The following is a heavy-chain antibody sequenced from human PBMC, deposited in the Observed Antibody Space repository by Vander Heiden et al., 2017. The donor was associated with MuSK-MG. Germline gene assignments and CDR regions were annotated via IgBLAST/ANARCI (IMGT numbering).Heavy chain of an antibody. CDR2: INAGNGNT. D-gene: IGHD4-17*01. Sequence: QVQLVQSGAEVKKPGASVKVSCKASGYTFTSYAMHWVRQAPGQRLEWMGWINAGNGNTKYSQKFQGRVTITRDTSASTAYMELSSLRSEDTAVYYCARLRRLPPREINWFDPWGQGTLVTVSS. CDR1: GYTFTSYA. J-gene: IGHJ5*02. V-gene: IGHV1-3*01. CDR3: ARLRRLPPREINWFDP.